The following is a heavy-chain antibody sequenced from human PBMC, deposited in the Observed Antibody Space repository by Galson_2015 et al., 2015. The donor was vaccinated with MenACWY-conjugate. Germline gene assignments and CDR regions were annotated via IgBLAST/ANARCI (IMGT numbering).Heavy chain of an antibody. D-gene: IGHD6-6*01. Sequence: QSGAEVTKPGASVKVSCKASGYTFTSYGISWVRQAPGQGLEWMGWISAYNGNTNYAQKLQGRVTMTTDTSTSTAYMELRSLRSDDAAVEFRARDCKVRGFSSSATPGEFDPRGQGTLVTLSS. V-gene: IGHV1-18*01. CDR2: ISAYNGNT. CDR3: ARDCKVRGFSSSATPGEFDP. CDR1: GYTFTSYG. J-gene: IGHJ5*02.